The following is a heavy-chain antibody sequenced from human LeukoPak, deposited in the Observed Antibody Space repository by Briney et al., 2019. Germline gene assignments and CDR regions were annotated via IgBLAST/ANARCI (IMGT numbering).Heavy chain of an antibody. D-gene: IGHD2-21*02. CDR3: ARVSFLAYCGGDCYSAFDY. CDR2: IYHSGST. CDR1: GGSISSSNW. J-gene: IGHJ4*02. V-gene: IGHV4-4*02. Sequence: SETLSLTCAVSGGSISSSNWWSWVRQPPGQGLAWIGEIYHSGSTNYNPSLKSRVTISVDKSKNQFSLKLSSVTAADTAVYYCARVSFLAYCGGDCYSAFDYWGQGTLVTVSS.